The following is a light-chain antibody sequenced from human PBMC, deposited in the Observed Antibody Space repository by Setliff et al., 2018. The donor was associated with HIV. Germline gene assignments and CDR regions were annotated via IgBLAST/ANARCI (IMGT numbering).Light chain of an antibody. CDR3: GAWDDTLNVYV. J-gene: IGLJ1*01. CDR2: VNH. V-gene: IGLV1-51*01. CDR1: SSHFGADS. Sequence: QSVLTQPPSVSAAPGQRVTVSCSANSSHFGADSISWYQQSPGTAPPFLIDVNHQRPSGIPDRFSASTSGTSATRTITGLQSGDEADYYCGAWDDTLNVYVFGAGTKVTVL.